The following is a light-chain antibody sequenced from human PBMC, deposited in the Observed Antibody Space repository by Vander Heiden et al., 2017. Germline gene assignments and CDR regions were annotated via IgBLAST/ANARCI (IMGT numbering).Light chain of an antibody. CDR1: QSVSSSY. V-gene: IGKV3-20*01. CDR3: HQYGSSPLT. Sequence: IVLTQSPATLSFSPGERANLSCRASQSVSSSYLAWYQQKPGQAPRLLIYGASSRATGIPDRFSGSGSGTDFTLTISRLEPEDFAVYYCHQYGSSPLTFGGGTKVEIK. J-gene: IGKJ4*01. CDR2: GAS.